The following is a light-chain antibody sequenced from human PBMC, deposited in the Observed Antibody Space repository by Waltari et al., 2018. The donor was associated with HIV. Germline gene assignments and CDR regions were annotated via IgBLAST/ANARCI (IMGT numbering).Light chain of an antibody. CDR3: AAWDDSLSGPWV. CDR1: SSNIGSHY. Sequence: QSVLTQPPSASGTPGQRVTISCSGSSSNIGSHYVYWYQQLPGTTPKLLIYRNNQRPSGVPDRFSGSKSGTSASLAISGLRSEDEADYYCAAWDDSLSGPWVFGGGTKLTVL. V-gene: IGLV1-47*01. CDR2: RNN. J-gene: IGLJ3*02.